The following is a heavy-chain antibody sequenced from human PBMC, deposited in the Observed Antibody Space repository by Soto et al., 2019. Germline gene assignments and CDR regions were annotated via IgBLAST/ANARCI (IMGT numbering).Heavy chain of an antibody. CDR2: IYYSGST. V-gene: IGHV4-59*01. J-gene: IGHJ3*02. CDR1: GGSISSYY. D-gene: IGHD3-9*01. Sequence: TSETLSLTCTVSGGSISSYYWSRLRQPPGKGLEWIGYIYYSGSTNHNPSLKSRVTISVDTSKNQFSLKLSSVTSDDTAMYYCARDRDILTGNNRRVFEIWGQGTMVTVSS. CDR3: ARDRDILTGNNRRVFEI.